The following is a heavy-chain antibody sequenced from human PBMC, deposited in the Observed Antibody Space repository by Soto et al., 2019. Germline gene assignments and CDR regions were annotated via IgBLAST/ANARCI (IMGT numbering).Heavy chain of an antibody. CDR1: GGTFSSYV. V-gene: IGHV1-69*06. Sequence: SVKVSCKASGGTFSSYVISWVRQAPGQGPEWMGGIIPMYGTVNYAQNFQDRVTIVADTSTSTAYMELSSLRSEDTAVYYCARDLGGCSGGSCRYNWSDHLGKGTLVTFSA. D-gene: IGHD2-15*01. J-gene: IGHJ5*02. CDR2: IIPMYGTV. CDR3: ARDLGGCSGGSCRYNWSDH.